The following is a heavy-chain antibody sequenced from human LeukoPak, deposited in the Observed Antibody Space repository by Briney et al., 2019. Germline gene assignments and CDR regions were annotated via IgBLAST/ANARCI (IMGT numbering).Heavy chain of an antibody. V-gene: IGHV1-2*02. CDR2: IYPNTGDT. CDR3: ARVTGQNNDAFDI. J-gene: IGHJ3*02. D-gene: IGHD2-8*02. Sequence: ASVKVSCKASGYTFTAYYIHWVRQAPGRGPEWLGWIYPNTGDTRFPQKFQGRVTMTRDTSISTAYMELTRLRSDDTAVYYCARVTGQNNDAFDIWGQGTMVTVSS. CDR1: GYTFTAYY.